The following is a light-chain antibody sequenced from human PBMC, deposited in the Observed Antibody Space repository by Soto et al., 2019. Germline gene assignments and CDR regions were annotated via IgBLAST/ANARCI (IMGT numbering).Light chain of an antibody. CDR1: QSVSRSY. J-gene: IGKJ1*01. CDR3: QQYGSSPET. CDR2: GAS. V-gene: IGKV3-20*01. Sequence: EFVLTQSPCTLSLSPGVRATLSCRASQSVSRSYLAFYQHKPGHAPRLLIYGASSRATGIPDRFSGSGSGTDFTLTISRLEPEDFAVYYCQQYGSSPETFGQGTMV.